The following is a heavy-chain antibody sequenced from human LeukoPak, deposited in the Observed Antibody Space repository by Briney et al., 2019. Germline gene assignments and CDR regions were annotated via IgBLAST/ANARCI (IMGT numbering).Heavy chain of an antibody. CDR2: ISGTGGST. CDR1: GFTFNSYA. D-gene: IGHD3-22*01. J-gene: IGHJ4*02. CDR3: AKGQGYYDSSGYLTFFDY. Sequence: PGGSLRLSCAASGFTFNSYAMTWVRQAPGKGLEWVSAISGTGGSTYYADSVKGRFTISRDNSKNTLFPQMNSLRAEDTAVYYCAKGQGYYDSSGYLTFFDYWGQGTLVTVSS. V-gene: IGHV3-23*01.